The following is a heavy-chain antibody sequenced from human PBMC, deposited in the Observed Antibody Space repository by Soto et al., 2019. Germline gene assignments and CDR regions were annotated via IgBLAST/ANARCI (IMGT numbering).Heavy chain of an antibody. D-gene: IGHD2-2*01. CDR3: ATDTSLDY. CDR1: GFTVSNNY. V-gene: IGHV3-53*02. Sequence: EVQLVETGGGLIQPGGSLRLSCAASGFTVSNNYMSWVRQAPGKGLEWVSRIYSGGSMFYADYVKGRFTISRDNSKNTLFLQMNSLRAEDNGVYFCATDTSLDYWGQGTLVTVSS. J-gene: IGHJ4*02. CDR2: IYSGGSM.